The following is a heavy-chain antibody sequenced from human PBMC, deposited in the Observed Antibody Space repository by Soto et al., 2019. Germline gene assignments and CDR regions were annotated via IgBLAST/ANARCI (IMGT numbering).Heavy chain of an antibody. J-gene: IGHJ4*02. Sequence: QVQLMQSGADVKKPGASVKVSCKASGDTFTEYYIHWVRQAPGQGLEWMGTVNPSGGHTTYAQHFLGRVTMTRDTSTSTLYRELTSLTSEDTAVYYCARGGPVVVVTAALDYWGQGTLVTVSS. CDR2: VNPSGGHT. D-gene: IGHD2-21*02. CDR3: ARGGPVVVVTAALDY. CDR1: GDTFTEYY. V-gene: IGHV1-46*01.